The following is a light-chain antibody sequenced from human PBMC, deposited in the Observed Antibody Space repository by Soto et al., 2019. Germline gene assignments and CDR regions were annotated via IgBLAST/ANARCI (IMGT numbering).Light chain of an antibody. V-gene: IGKV1-5*01. CDR2: DAS. J-gene: IGKJ1*01. Sequence: DMQMTQSPSTLSASVGDRVTITCRASQGISTSLAWYQQKPGKAPKLLIHDASSLESGVPSRFSGSGSGTEFTLTISSLQPDDFATYYCQQYDSYSTFGQGTKVDIK. CDR3: QQYDSYST. CDR1: QGISTS.